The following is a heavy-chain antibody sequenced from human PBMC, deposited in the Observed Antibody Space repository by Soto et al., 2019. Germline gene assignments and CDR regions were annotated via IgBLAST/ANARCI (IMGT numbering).Heavy chain of an antibody. D-gene: IGHD2-2*01. CDR1: GGTFSRYS. V-gene: IGHV1-69*08. Sequence: QVQLVQSGAEVKKPGSSVEVSCKASGGTFSRYSFTWVRQAPGHGLEWMGRIIPVFGIASYAQKFQGRVTITADKSTSTAYMELSSLRSEDTAVYYCAREDRDRETGLVPAAIDGMDVWGQGTTVTVSS. J-gene: IGHJ6*02. CDR3: AREDRDRETGLVPAAIDGMDV. CDR2: IIPVFGIA.